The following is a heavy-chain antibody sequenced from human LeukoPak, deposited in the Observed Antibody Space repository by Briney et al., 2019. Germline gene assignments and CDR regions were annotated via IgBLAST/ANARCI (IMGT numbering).Heavy chain of an antibody. CDR1: GFTFTSYA. CDR2: ISAGGGNT. D-gene: IGHD3-10*01. Sequence: PGGSLGLSCAASGFTFTSYAMTWVRQAPGKGLEWVSSISAGGGNTYYADSVKGRFTLSGDDSQNTLSLQMDSLGAEDTAIYYCAFAGVSRRVYWGQGTLVIVSS. CDR3: AFAGVSRRVY. V-gene: IGHV3-23*01. J-gene: IGHJ4*02.